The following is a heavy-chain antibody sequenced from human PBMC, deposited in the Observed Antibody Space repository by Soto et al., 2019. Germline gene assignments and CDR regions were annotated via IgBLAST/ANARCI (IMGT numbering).Heavy chain of an antibody. CDR3: ARGGYYWDN. Sequence: GGSLRLSCAASGFTFSTYEMTWVRQAPGKGLEWVSYIGSGGTIFYADSVKGRFTISRDSARNSLYLQMNSLRDEDTAVYYCARGGYYWDNWGRGSLVTVSS. CDR1: GFTFSTYE. CDR2: IGSGGTI. D-gene: IGHD3-3*01. J-gene: IGHJ4*01. V-gene: IGHV3-48*03.